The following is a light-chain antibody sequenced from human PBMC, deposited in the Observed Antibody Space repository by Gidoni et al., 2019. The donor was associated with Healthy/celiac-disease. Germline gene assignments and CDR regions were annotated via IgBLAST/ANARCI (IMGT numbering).Light chain of an antibody. CDR1: SLRSYH. Sequence: SSELTQDPAVSVALGQTVRITCQGDSLRSYHASWYQQKPGQAPVLVIYGKNNRPSGIPDRFSGSSSGNTASLTITGAQAEDEADYYCNSRDSSGNPYVVFGGGTKLTVL. CDR3: NSRDSSGNPYVV. V-gene: IGLV3-19*01. CDR2: GKN. J-gene: IGLJ2*01.